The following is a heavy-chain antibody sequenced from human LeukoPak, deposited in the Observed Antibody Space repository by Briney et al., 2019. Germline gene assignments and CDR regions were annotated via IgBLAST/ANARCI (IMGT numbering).Heavy chain of an antibody. D-gene: IGHD6-19*01. J-gene: IGHJ4*02. V-gene: IGHV4-34*01. CDR2: INHSGST. CDR1: GGSFSGYY. CDR3: ARRGYSSGWFGYFDC. Sequence: PSETLSLTCAVYGGSFSGYYWSWIRQPPGKGLEWIGEINHSGSTNYNPSLKSRVTISVDTSKNQFSLKLSSVTAADTAVYYCARRGYSSGWFGYFDCWGQGTLVTVSS.